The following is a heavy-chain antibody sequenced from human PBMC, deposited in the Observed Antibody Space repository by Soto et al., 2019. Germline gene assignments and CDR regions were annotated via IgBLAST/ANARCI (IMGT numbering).Heavy chain of an antibody. V-gene: IGHV1-8*01. CDR3: ARESSYGFGY. D-gene: IGHD5-18*01. J-gene: IGHJ4*02. Sequence: QVQLVQSGAEVKMPGDSVNVSSKASGYTFASYDINWVRQATGQGLEWMGWMNPNSGNTAYAQKFQGRVTMTRNTSISTAYMELSSLRSEDTAVYYCARESSYGFGYWGQGTLVTVSS. CDR2: MNPNSGNT. CDR1: GYTFASYD.